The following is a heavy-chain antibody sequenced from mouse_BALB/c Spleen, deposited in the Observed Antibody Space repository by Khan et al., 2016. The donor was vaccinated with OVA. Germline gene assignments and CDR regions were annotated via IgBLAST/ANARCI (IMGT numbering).Heavy chain of an antibody. D-gene: IGHD1-1*01. J-gene: IGHJ2*01. Sequence: VQLQQSGAELVKAGASVKMSCKASGYTFTRYWMHWVKQRLGQGLEWFAETNPTNGRTYYNEKFKNKATLTVDKSSSTAYMLLSGPTFEDSAVYYCARSKKIVATYCDYWGQGTTLTVSS. CDR1: GYTFTRYW. V-gene: IGHV1S81*02. CDR3: ARSKKIVATYCDY. CDR2: TNPTNGRT.